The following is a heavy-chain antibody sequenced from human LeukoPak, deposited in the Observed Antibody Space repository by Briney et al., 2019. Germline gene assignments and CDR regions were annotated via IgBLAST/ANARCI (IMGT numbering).Heavy chain of an antibody. CDR1: GFTFSNYA. D-gene: IGHD6-13*01. Sequence: PGGSLRLSCAASGFTFSNYAIHWVRQAPGKGLEWVAIISYDDGSNKNYADSVKGRFTISRDNSKNTLYLQMNSLRAEDTSIYYCARQQLASYFFDYWGQGTLVTVSS. J-gene: IGHJ4*02. V-gene: IGHV3-30-3*01. CDR2: ISYDDGSNK. CDR3: ARQQLASYFFDY.